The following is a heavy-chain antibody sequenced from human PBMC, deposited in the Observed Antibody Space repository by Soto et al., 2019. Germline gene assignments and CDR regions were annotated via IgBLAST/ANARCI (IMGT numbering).Heavy chain of an antibody. V-gene: IGHV2-5*02. Sequence: VKPTQTLTLTCTFSGFSLSSTRVAVGWIRQPPGKALEWLALIYWDDDKRYSPFLKNRLTITKDTSKNQVVLTMTNMDPVDTATYYCAHSVVAGLGYYFDYWGQGTLVTVSS. D-gene: IGHD6-19*01. CDR2: IYWDDDK. J-gene: IGHJ4*02. CDR3: AHSVVAGLGYYFDY. CDR1: GFSLSSTRVA.